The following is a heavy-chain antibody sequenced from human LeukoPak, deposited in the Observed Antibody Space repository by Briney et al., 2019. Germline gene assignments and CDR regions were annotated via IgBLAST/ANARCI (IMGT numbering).Heavy chain of an antibody. D-gene: IGHD5-18*01. V-gene: IGHV3-30*02. CDR3: AKSTVDTAMAELDY. CDR1: GFTFRLFG. Sequence: GGSLRLSCVASGFTFRLFGMHWVRQAPGKGLEWVSFIRFDGSNAYHADSVKGRFTISRDNSKNTLYLQMNSLRAEDTAVYYCAKSTVDTAMAELDYWGQGTLVTVSS. CDR2: IRFDGSNA. J-gene: IGHJ4*02.